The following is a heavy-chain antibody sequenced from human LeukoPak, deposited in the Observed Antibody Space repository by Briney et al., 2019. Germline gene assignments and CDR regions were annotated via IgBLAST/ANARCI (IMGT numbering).Heavy chain of an antibody. CDR3: AKERAILELDY. V-gene: IGHV3-9*01. D-gene: IGHD1-1*01. CDR2: ISWNSGSI. J-gene: IGHJ4*02. Sequence: ALRLSCAASGFTFDDYAMHWVRQAPGKGLEWVSGISWNSGSIGYADSVKGRFTISRDNAKNSLYLQMNSLRAEDTALYYCAKERAILELDYWGQGTLATVSS. CDR1: GFTFDDYA.